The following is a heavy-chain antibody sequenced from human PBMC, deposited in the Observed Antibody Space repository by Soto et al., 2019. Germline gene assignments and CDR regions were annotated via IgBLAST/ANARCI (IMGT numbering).Heavy chain of an antibody. CDR1: GFTVSSNY. D-gene: IGHD2-2*01. V-gene: IGHV3-66*01. CDR3: ARDRQLYYFDY. CDR2: IYSGGST. Sequence: GGSLRLSCAASGFTVSSNYMSWVRQAPGKGLEWVSVIYSGGSTYYADSVKGRFTISRDNSKNTLYLQMNSLRAEDTAVYYCARDRQLYYFDYWGQGTLITVSS. J-gene: IGHJ4*02.